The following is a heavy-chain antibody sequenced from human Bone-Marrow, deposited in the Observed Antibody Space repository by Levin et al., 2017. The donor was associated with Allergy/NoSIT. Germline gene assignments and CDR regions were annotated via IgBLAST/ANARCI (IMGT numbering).Heavy chain of an antibody. CDR3: ARALIVGATSGGDY. J-gene: IGHJ4*02. CDR2: INSDGSNK. V-gene: IGHV3-74*01. Sequence: GGSLRLSCAASGFTFSSYWMHWVRQAPGKGLVWVSRINSDGSNKNYADSVKGRFTISRDNAKNTLYLQMNSLRAEDTAVYYCARALIVGATSGGDYWGQGILVTVSS. D-gene: IGHD1-26*01. CDR1: GFTFSSYW.